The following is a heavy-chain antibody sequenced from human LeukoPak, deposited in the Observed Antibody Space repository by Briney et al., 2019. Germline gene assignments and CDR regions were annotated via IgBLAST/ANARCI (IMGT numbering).Heavy chain of an antibody. D-gene: IGHD3-16*02. CDR3: ASGMITFGGVIVKYYYYYMDV. Sequence: ASVKVSCKASGYTFTSYAISWVRQAPGQGLEWMGGIIPIFGTANYAQKFQGRVTITADESTSTAYMELSSLRSEDTAVYYCASGMITFGGVIVKYYYYYMDVWGKGTTVTISS. J-gene: IGHJ6*03. V-gene: IGHV1-69*13. CDR2: IIPIFGTA. CDR1: GYTFTSYA.